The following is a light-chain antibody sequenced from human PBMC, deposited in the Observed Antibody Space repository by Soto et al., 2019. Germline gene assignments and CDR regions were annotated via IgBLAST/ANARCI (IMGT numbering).Light chain of an antibody. CDR2: NKN. CDR1: RSNIGSHP. J-gene: IGLJ3*02. V-gene: IGLV1-44*01. CDR3: SAWDDSLNGRV. Sequence: QSVLTQPPSASGTPGQRVTVSCSGSRSNIGSHPVHWYQQLPGTAPKLLIFNKNLRPSGVPDRFSGSKSGTSASLAISGLQSEDGADYYCSAWDDSLNGRVFGGGTKLTFL.